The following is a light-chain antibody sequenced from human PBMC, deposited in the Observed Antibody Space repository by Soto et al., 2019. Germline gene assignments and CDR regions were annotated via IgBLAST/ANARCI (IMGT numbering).Light chain of an antibody. CDR3: QQYGSSPYT. CDR1: QSVSSSY. Sequence: EIVLAQSPGTLSLSPGERATLSCRASQSVSSSYLAWYQQKPGQAPRLLIYGASNRATVIPDRFSGSGSGTDFTLTISRLEPEDFAVYYWQQYGSSPYTLGQGTKLEI. J-gene: IGKJ2*01. CDR2: GAS. V-gene: IGKV3-20*01.